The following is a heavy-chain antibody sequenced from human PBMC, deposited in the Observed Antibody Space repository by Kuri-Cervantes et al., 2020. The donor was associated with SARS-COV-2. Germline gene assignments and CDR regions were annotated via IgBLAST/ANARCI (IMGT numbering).Heavy chain of an antibody. CDR2: IIPIFGTA. CDR1: GYTFTSYY. J-gene: IGHJ6*02. V-gene: IGHV1-69*06. CDR3: ARSGVQTVTTKNYYYGMDV. D-gene: IGHD4-17*01. Sequence: SVKVSCKASGYTFTSYYMHWVRQAPGQGLEWMGGIIPIFGTANYAQKFQGRVTITADKSTSTAYMELSSLRSEDTAVYYCARSGVQTVTTKNYYYGMDVWGQGTTVTVSS.